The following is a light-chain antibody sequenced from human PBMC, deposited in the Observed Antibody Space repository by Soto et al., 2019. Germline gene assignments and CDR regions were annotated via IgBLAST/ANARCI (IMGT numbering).Light chain of an antibody. Sequence: EIVMTQSPATLSVSPGERATLSCSASQSVSSNLAWYQQKPGQAPRLLLYGASTSATGIPARFSGSASGTEFTLTFSSLQSEDFAVYYCQQYNNWPPLTFGGGTKVQIK. V-gene: IGKV3-15*01. CDR2: GAS. CDR3: QQYNNWPPLT. CDR1: QSVSSN. J-gene: IGKJ4*01.